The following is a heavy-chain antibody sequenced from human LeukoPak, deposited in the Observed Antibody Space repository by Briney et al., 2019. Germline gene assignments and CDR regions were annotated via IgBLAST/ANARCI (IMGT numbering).Heavy chain of an antibody. Sequence: SETLSLTCTVSDYSISSSYYWGWIRQPPGKGLEWIGRISSSGSTNYNPSLKSRVTISVDTSKNQFSLKLSSVTAADTAVYYCARHPHQPVRSYYYYYYMDVWGKGTTVTISS. V-gene: IGHV4-38-2*02. J-gene: IGHJ6*03. CDR1: DYSISSSYY. CDR2: ISSSGST. D-gene: IGHD2-2*01. CDR3: ARHPHQPVRSYYYYYYMDV.